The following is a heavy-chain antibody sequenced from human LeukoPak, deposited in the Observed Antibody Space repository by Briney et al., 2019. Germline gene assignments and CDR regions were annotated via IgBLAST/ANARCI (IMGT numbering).Heavy chain of an antibody. CDR3: ARSWTGIVATIGYYFDH. Sequence: SETLSLTCGVYGGSFSGYYWSWIRQPPGKGLEWIGEINHSGSTNYNPSLKSRVTISVDTSKNQFSLKLSSVTAADTAVYYCARSWTGIVATIGYYFDHWGQGTLVTVSS. D-gene: IGHD5-12*01. J-gene: IGHJ4*02. V-gene: IGHV4-34*01. CDR2: INHSGST. CDR1: GGSFSGYY.